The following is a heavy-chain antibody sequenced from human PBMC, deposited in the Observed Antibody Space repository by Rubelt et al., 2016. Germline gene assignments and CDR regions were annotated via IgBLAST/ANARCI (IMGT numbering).Heavy chain of an antibody. CDR1: SSYG. CDR2: ISYDGSNK. J-gene: IGHJ4*02. V-gene: IGHV3-30*18. CDR3: AKDLGASNYFDY. D-gene: IGHD1-26*01. Sequence: SSYGMHWVRQAPGKGLEWVAVISYDGSNKYYADSVKGRFTISRDNSKNTLYLQMNSLRAEDMAVYYCAKDLGASNYFDYWGPGTLVTVSS.